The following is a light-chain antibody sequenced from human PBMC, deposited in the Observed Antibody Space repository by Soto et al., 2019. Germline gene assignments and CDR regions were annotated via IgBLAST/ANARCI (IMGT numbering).Light chain of an antibody. V-gene: IGKV1-9*01. J-gene: IGKJ4*01. CDR1: HAINNY. CDR2: TAS. Sequence: DIQLTQSPSFLSASVGDRVTITCRASHAINNYLAWFRQKPGKAPNLLIYTASTLQSGVPSRFSGSGSGTEFTLTISSLQPEDFVTYFCQQFNTYPRTFGGGTKVEIK. CDR3: QQFNTYPRT.